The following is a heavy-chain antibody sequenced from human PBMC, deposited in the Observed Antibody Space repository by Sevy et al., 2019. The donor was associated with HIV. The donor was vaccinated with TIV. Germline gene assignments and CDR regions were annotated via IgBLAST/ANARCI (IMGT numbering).Heavy chain of an antibody. CDR3: VRWNDFDI. V-gene: IGHV4-59*08. D-gene: IGHD1-1*01. Sequence: SETLSLTCTVSGGSISSDHWNWIRQPPGKGLEWIGYVYYTGGTNYNASLKKRITISVDRTKNQFALILASVTAADAAGCYCVRWNDFDIWGQGTMVTVSS. CDR1: GGSISSDH. CDR2: VYYTGGT. J-gene: IGHJ3*02.